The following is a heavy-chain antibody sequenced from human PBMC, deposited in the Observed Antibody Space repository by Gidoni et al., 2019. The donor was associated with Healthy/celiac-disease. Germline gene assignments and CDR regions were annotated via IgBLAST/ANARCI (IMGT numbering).Heavy chain of an antibody. CDR3: ARGHWGCSSTSCRPGYFDY. CDR2: INHSGST. V-gene: IGHV4-34*01. J-gene: IGHJ4*02. Sequence: QVQLQQWGAGLLKPSETLSLTCAVYGGSFSGYYWSWIRQPPGKGLEWIGEINHSGSTNYNPSLKSRVTISVDTSKNQFSLKLSSVTAADTAVYYCARGHWGCSSTSCRPGYFDYWGQGTLVTVSS. CDR1: GGSFSGYY. D-gene: IGHD2-2*01.